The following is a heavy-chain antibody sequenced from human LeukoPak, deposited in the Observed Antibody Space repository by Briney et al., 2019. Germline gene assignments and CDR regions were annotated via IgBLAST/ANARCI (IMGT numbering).Heavy chain of an antibody. J-gene: IGHJ5*02. V-gene: IGHV3-33*01. CDR1: GFTFRRYG. CDR3: VRDQVPAHGWFDP. CDR2: IWTDGDNK. Sequence: GGSLRLSCAASGFTFRRYGMHWVRQAPGKGLEWVAVIWTDGDNKYYAESVKGRITISRDDSENTLYLQMNSLRVEDTAVYFCVRDQVPAHGWFDPWGQGILVTVSS.